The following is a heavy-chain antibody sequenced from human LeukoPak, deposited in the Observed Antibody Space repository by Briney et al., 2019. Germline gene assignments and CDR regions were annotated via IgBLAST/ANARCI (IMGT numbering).Heavy chain of an antibody. CDR3: AKDRQWERLAFDY. D-gene: IGHD1-26*01. V-gene: IGHV3-23*01. J-gene: IGHJ4*02. CDR1: GFTFDDYG. Sequence: GGSLRLSCAASGFTFDDYGMSGVRQAPGKGLEWVSAISGSGGSTYYADSVKGRFTISRENSKNTLYLQMTSLRAEDTAVYYCAKDRQWERLAFDYWGQGTLVTVSS. CDR2: ISGSGGST.